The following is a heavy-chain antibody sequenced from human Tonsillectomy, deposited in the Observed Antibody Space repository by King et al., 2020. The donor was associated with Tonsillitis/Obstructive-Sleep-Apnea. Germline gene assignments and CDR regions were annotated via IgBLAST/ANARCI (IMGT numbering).Heavy chain of an antibody. D-gene: IGHD2-15*01. CDR2: IKSKTDGGTA. CDR1: GFTFSNAW. J-gene: IGHJ3*02. V-gene: IGHV3-15*01. CDR3: PTEVAVDAFDI. Sequence: VQLVESGGGLVKPGGSLRLSCAASGFTFSNAWMSWVRQAPGKGLEWVGRIKSKTDGGTADYAAPVEGRFTISRDDSKNTLYLQVNSLKTEDTAVYYCPTEVAVDAFDIWGQGTMVTVSS.